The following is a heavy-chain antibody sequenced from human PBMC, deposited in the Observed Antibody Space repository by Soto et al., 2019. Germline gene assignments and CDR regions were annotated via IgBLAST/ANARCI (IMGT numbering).Heavy chain of an antibody. Sequence: ASVKVSCKASGYTFTGYYMHWVRRAPGQGLEWMGWINPNSGGTNYAQKFQGRVTMTRDTSISTAYMELSRLRSDDTAVYYCARSNYYDSSGYGSVAFDIWGQGTMVT. D-gene: IGHD3-22*01. CDR1: GYTFTGYY. CDR3: ARSNYYDSSGYGSVAFDI. CDR2: INPNSGGT. J-gene: IGHJ3*02. V-gene: IGHV1-2*02.